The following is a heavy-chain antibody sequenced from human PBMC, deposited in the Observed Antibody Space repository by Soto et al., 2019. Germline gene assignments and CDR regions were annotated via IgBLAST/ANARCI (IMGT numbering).Heavy chain of an antibody. J-gene: IGHJ4*02. Sequence: PGESLKISCKGSGYSFTSYWIGWVRQMPGKGLEWMGIIYPGDSDTRYSPSFQGQVTISADKSISTAYLQWSSLKASDTAVYYCARDGSYGSGGSCYSALQFDYWGQGTLVTVSS. V-gene: IGHV5-51*01. D-gene: IGHD2-15*01. CDR3: ARDGSYGSGGSCYSALQFDY. CDR2: IYPGDSDT. CDR1: GYSFTSYW.